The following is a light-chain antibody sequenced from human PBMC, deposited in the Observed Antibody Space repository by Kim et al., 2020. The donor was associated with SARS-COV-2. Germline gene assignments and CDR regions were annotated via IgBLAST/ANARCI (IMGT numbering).Light chain of an antibody. Sequence: DIQMTQSPSSVSASVGDRVTITCRASQDISSWLAWYQQKPGKAPKLLINAASSLQSGVPSRFSGSGSGTEFTLVIYSLQPVDFATYFCQQTNSFPLTFAGGTKVDIK. CDR2: AAS. J-gene: IGKJ4*01. CDR1: QDISSW. CDR3: QQTNSFPLT. V-gene: IGKV1-12*01.